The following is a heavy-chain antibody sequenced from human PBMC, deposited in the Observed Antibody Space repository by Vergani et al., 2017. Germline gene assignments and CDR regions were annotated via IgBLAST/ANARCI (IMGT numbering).Heavy chain of an antibody. V-gene: IGHV4-59*01. CDR2: IYYSGST. CDR1: GGSISSYY. Sequence: QVQLQESGPGLVKTSETLSLTCTVSGGSISSYYWSWIRQPPGKGLEWIGYIYYSGSTNSNPSLKSRVTISVDTSKNQFSLKLSSVTAADTAVYYCARAAGWSGYYRNWFDPWGQGTLVTVSS. J-gene: IGHJ5*02. D-gene: IGHD3-3*01. CDR3: ARAAGWSGYYRNWFDP.